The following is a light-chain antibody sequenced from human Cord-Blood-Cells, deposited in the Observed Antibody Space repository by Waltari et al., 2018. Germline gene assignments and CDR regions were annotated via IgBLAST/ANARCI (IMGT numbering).Light chain of an antibody. CDR1: QDISSY. CDR3: QQYYSYPRT. CDR2: AAS. V-gene: IGKV1-8*01. Sequence: AIQMTQSPSSFSASTGERVTITCRASQDISSYLAWYQQKPGKAPKLLIYAASTLQSGVPSRFSGSGSGTDFTLTISCLQSEDFATYYCQQYYSYPRTFGPGTKVDIK. J-gene: IGKJ3*01.